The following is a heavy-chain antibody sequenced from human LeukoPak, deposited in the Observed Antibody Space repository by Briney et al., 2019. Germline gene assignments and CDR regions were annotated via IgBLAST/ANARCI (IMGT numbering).Heavy chain of an antibody. CDR3: ARSDYYDRKGMDV. Sequence: GGSLRLSCAASGFTFSSHWMSWVRQASGKGLEWVATIKQDGSEIYYVESVKGRFTISRDNAKNSLYLQMNSLRAEDTAVYYCARSDYYDRKGMDVWGQGTTVTVSS. D-gene: IGHD3-22*01. V-gene: IGHV3-7*01. CDR2: IKQDGSEI. CDR1: GFTFSSHW. J-gene: IGHJ6*02.